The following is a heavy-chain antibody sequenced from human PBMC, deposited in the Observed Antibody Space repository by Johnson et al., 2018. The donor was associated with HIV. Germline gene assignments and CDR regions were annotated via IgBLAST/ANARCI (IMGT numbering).Heavy chain of an antibody. D-gene: IGHD2-15*01. CDR2: ISYDGSNK. V-gene: IGHV3-30*18. CDR3: AKDHPVVAERTGAFDI. Sequence: QVQLVESGGGVVQPGRSLRLSCAASGFTFSTYDMHWVRQAPGKGLEWVAIISYDGSNKYYADSVKGRFTISRDNSKNTLYVQMNSLRAEDTAVYYCAKDHPVVAERTGAFDIWGQGTMVTVSS. J-gene: IGHJ3*02. CDR1: GFTFSTYD.